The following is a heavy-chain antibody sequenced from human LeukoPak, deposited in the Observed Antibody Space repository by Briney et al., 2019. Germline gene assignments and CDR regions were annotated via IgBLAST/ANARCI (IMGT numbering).Heavy chain of an antibody. D-gene: IGHD3-10*01. CDR1: GYTFTGYY. J-gene: IGHJ6*03. CDR3: ARATMVHYYYYMDV. CDR2: INPNSGGT. Sequence: GASVKVSCKASGYTFTGYYMHWVRQAPGQGLEWMGWINPNSGGTNYAQKFQGRVTMTRDTSISTAYMELSRLRSDDTAVYYCARATMVHYYYYMDVWGKGTTVTVSS. V-gene: IGHV1-2*02.